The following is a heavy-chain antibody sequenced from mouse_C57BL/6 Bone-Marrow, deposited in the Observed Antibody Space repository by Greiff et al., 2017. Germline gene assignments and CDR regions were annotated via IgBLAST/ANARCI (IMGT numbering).Heavy chain of an antibody. Sequence: VQLQQPGPELVKPGASVKISCKASGYSFTGYYMHWVKQSSEKSLEWIGEINPSTGGTSYNQKFKGKATLTVDKSSSTAYMQLKSLTSEDSAVYYCARGGVWLRRVYYYAMDYWGQGTSVTVSS. D-gene: IGHD2-2*01. CDR3: ARGGVWLRRVYYYAMDY. CDR2: INPSTGGT. J-gene: IGHJ4*01. CDR1: GYSFTGYY. V-gene: IGHV1-43*01.